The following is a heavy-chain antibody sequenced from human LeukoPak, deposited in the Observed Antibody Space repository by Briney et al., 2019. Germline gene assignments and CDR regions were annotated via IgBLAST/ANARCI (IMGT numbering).Heavy chain of an antibody. CDR2: IYYSGTT. J-gene: IGHJ6*02. D-gene: IGHD4-17*01. Sequence: PSETLSLTCTVSGGSIIRYYWSWIRQSPGKGLEWIGYIYYSGTTNYNPSLKSRVTISVDTSKNQFSLQLRSVTAADTAVYYCAREDPQTTVPEGMDVWGQGTTVTVSS. V-gene: IGHV4-59*01. CDR1: GGSIIRYY. CDR3: AREDPQTTVPEGMDV.